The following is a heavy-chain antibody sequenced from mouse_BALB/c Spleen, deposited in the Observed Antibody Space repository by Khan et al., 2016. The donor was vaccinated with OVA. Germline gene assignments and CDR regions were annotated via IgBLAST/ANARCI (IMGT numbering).Heavy chain of an antibody. V-gene: IGHV14-4*02. Sequence: VQLQQSGAELVRSGASVKLSCTVSGFNIKHYYIHWVKQRPEQGLEWIGWIDPDNGDTEYAPKFQGKAAMTADTSSNTAYLHLSSLTSEDTAVYYCTSGYGYSMDYWGQGTSVTVSA. D-gene: IGHD2-2*01. CDR3: TSGYGYSMDY. CDR1: GFNIKHYY. CDR2: IDPDNGDT. J-gene: IGHJ4*01.